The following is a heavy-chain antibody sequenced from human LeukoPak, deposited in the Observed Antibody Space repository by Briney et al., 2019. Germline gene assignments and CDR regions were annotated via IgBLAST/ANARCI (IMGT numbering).Heavy chain of an antibody. J-gene: IGHJ3*02. Sequence: GGSLRLSCAASGFTFSSYAMSWVRQAPGKGLEWVSAISGSGGSTYYADSVKGRFTTSRDNSKNTLYLQMNSLRAEDTAVYYCAKEGGGDIVVVPAAFAHAFDIWGQGTMVTVSS. D-gene: IGHD2-2*01. V-gene: IGHV3-23*01. CDR3: AKEGGGDIVVVPAAFAHAFDI. CDR2: ISGSGGST. CDR1: GFTFSSYA.